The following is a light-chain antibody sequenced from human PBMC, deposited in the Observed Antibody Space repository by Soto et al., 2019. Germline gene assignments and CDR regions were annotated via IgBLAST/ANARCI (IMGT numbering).Light chain of an antibody. J-gene: IGKJ2*01. V-gene: IGKV3-20*01. CDR2: GAS. CDR3: QQYCSSPLYT. Sequence: EIVLTQSPGSLSLSPGERATLSCRASQSVSSSYLDWYQQKPGQAPRLLIYGASSRATGIPDRFSGSGSGTDFTLTISRLEPEDFAVYDCQQYCSSPLYTFGQGTQLEIK. CDR1: QSVSSSY.